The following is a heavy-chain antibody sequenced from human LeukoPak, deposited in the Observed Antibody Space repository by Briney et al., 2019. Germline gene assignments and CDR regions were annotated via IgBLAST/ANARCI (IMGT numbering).Heavy chain of an antibody. CDR1: GYTFTSYY. V-gene: IGHV1-46*01. J-gene: IGHJ4*02. CDR3: ARNPVTTKYFDY. D-gene: IGHD4-17*01. CDR2: INPSGGST. Sequence: AASVKVSCKASGYTFTSYYMHWVRQAPGQGLEWMGIINPSGGSTRYAQKFQGRVTMTRDTSTSTVYMELSSLRSEDTAVYYCARNPVTTKYFDYWGQGTLVTVSS.